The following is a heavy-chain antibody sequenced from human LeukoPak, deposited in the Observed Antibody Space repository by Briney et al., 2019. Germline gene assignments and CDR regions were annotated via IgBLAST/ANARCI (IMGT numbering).Heavy chain of an antibody. J-gene: IGHJ5*02. CDR3: AREDDSGNINNDWFDL. Sequence: SQTLSLTCAISGDSVSSHYAAWNWINRSGWLNDYAPSVKSRITINPDTSKNQFSLQLTSVTPEDTAVYYCAREDDSGNINNDWFDLWGQGTLVTVSS. CDR1: GDSVSSHYAA. D-gene: IGHD1-26*01. CDR2: RSGWLN. V-gene: IGHV6-1*01.